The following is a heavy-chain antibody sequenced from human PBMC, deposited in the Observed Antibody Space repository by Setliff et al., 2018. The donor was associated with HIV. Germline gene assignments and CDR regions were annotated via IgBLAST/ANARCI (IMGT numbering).Heavy chain of an antibody. V-gene: IGHV4-39*07. CDR1: GGSIRTGAYY. Sequence: SETLSLTCTVSGGSIRTGAYYWGWIRQPPGKGLGWIGSIYYDGRTFHKPSLESRLTISVDTSKNQFSLKLNSVTAADTAVYFCARMSISASVYFDYWGQGSQVTV. J-gene: IGHJ4*02. CDR2: IYYDGRT. CDR3: ARMSISASVYFDY. D-gene: IGHD6-25*01.